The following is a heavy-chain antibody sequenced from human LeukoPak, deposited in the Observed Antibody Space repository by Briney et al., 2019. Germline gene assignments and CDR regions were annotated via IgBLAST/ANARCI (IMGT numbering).Heavy chain of an antibody. CDR3: ARSETYITAYYYYYMDV. CDR1: GFSFSGSA. D-gene: IGHD3-10*01. Sequence: GGSLRLSCAASGFSFSGSAIHWVRQASGKGLEWLGRIRSKTNNYATAYGASVNDRFTISRDDSKNTAYLQMNSLKTEDTAVYYCARSETYITAYYYYYMDVWGKGTTVTVSS. V-gene: IGHV3-73*01. CDR2: IRSKTNNYAT. J-gene: IGHJ6*03.